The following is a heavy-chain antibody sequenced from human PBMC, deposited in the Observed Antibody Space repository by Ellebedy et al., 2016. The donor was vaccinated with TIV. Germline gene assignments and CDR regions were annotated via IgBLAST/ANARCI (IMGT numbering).Heavy chain of an antibody. CDR3: ARDQEPLRDYDILTDYYYYGMDV. Sequence: GGSLRLSCAASGFTFSSYAMSWVRQAPGKGLEWVSAISGSGGSTYYADSVKGRFTISRDNSKNTLYLQMNSLRAEDTAVYYCARDQEPLRDYDILTDYYYYGMDVWGQGTTVTVSS. CDR2: ISGSGGST. D-gene: IGHD3-9*01. V-gene: IGHV3-23*01. CDR1: GFTFSSYA. J-gene: IGHJ6*02.